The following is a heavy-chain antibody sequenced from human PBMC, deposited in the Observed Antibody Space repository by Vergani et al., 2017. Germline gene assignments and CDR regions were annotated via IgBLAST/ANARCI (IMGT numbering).Heavy chain of an antibody. Sequence: EVQLLESGGGLVQPGGSLRLSCAASGFTFSNAWMSWVRQAPGKGLEWVGRIKSKTDGGTTDYAAPVKGRFTISRDDSKNTLYLQMNGLKTEDTAVYYCTTDATNYSRALWGRGTLVTVSS. CDR2: IKSKTDGGTT. CDR3: TTDATNYSRAL. CDR1: GFTFSNAW. D-gene: IGHD5-24*01. J-gene: IGHJ2*01. V-gene: IGHV3-15*01.